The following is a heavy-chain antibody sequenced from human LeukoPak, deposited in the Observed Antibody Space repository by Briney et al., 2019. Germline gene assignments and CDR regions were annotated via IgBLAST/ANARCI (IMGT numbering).Heavy chain of an antibody. D-gene: IGHD2-2*01. J-gene: IGHJ4*02. CDR3: ARERIPAAIPFDY. CDR2: ISYDGSNK. V-gene: IGHV3-30*04. CDR1: GFTFSSYA. Sequence: PGGSLRLSCAASGFTFSSYAMHWVRQAPGKGLEWVAVISYDGSNKYYADSVKGRFTISRDNSKNTLYLQMTSLRAEDTAAYYCARERIPAAIPFDYWGQGTLVTVSS.